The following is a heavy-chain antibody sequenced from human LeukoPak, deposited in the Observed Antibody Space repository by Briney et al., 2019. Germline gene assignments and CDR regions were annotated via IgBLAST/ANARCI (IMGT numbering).Heavy chain of an antibody. CDR2: ISYDGSNK. J-gene: IGHJ4*02. D-gene: IGHD3-22*01. Sequence: PGGSLRLSCAASGFTFSSYAMHWVRQAPGKGLEWVAVISYDGSNKYYADSVKGRFTISRDNSKNTLYLQMNSLRAEDTAVYYCARASSGYLFDYWGQGTLVTVSS. CDR1: GFTFSSYA. CDR3: ARASSGYLFDY. V-gene: IGHV3-30-3*01.